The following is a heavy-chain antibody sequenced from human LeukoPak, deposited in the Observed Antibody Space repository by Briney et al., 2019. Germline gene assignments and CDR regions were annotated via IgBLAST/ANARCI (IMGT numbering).Heavy chain of an antibody. J-gene: IGHJ4*02. CDR3: AKGSRDFWSGYHIRYYFDY. D-gene: IGHD3-3*01. Sequence: GGSLRLSCAASGFTFSSYAMSWVRQAPEKGLEWVSAISGSGGSTYYADSVKGRFTISRDNSKNTLYLQMNSLRAEDTAVYYCAKGSRDFWSGYHIRYYFDYWGQGTLVTVSS. CDR1: GFTFSSYA. CDR2: ISGSGGST. V-gene: IGHV3-23*01.